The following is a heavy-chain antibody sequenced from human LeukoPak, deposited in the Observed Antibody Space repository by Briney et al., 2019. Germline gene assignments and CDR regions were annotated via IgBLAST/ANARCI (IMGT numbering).Heavy chain of an antibody. CDR3: ARARSLYYYDSSCYYYALDY. CDR1: GGTFSSYA. CDR2: IIPILGTA. V-gene: IGHV1-69*13. Sequence: ASVKVSCKASGGTFSSYAISWVRQAPGQGLEWMGGIIPILGTANYVQKFQGRVTITADESTSTAYMELSSLRSEDTAVYYCARARSLYYYDSSCYYYALDYWGQGTLVTVST. D-gene: IGHD3-22*01. J-gene: IGHJ4*02.